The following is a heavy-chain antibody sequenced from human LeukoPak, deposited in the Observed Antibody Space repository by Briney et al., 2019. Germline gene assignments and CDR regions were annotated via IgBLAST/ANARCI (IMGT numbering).Heavy chain of an antibody. V-gene: IGHV4-59*08. J-gene: IGHJ3*02. CDR1: GGSISSYY. Sequence: PSETLSLTCTVSGGSISSYYWSWIRQPPGKGLEWIWYIYYSGSTNYNPSLKSRVTISVDTSKNQFSLKLSSVTAADTAVYYCARHEPMTTITTDAFDIWGQGTMVTVSS. D-gene: IGHD5-12*01. CDR2: IYYSGST. CDR3: ARHEPMTTITTDAFDI.